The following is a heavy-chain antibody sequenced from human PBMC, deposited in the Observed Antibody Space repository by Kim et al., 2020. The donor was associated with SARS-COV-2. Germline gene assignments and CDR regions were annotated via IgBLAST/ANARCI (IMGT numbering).Heavy chain of an antibody. D-gene: IGHD2-2*01. CDR1: GGSVSSKSFY. J-gene: IGHJ4*01. CDR3: ARHPRVGQSRHYYFDF. V-gene: IGHV4-61*01. CDR2: ISYGGDT. Sequence: SETLSLTCTVSGGSVSSKSFYWSWIRQPPGKGLEWIAYISYGGDTNQNPSLRSRATTSLDTSKNQFSLKLYSVTAADTAVYYCARHPRVGQSRHYYFDFWSHGTLVTVSS.